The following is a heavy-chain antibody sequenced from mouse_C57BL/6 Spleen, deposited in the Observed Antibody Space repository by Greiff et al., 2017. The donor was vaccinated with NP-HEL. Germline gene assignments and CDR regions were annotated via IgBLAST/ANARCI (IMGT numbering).Heavy chain of an antibody. CDR1: GYTFTSYW. CDR3: ARDGYYVRYWYFDV. CDR2: IHPNSGST. V-gene: IGHV1-64*01. D-gene: IGHD2-3*01. Sequence: QVQLQQPGAELVKPGASVKLSCKASGYTFTSYWMHWVKQRPGQGLVWIGMIHPNSGSTNYNEKFKSQVTLTVDKSSSTSYMQLSSLTSEDSAVYYCARDGYYVRYWYFDVWGTGTTVTVSS. J-gene: IGHJ1*03.